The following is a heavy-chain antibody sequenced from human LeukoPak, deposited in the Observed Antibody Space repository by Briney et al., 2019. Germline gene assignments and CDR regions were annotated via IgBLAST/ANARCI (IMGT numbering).Heavy chain of an antibody. J-gene: IGHJ4*02. CDR2: VGGGPDI. CDR1: GFTFNIYG. V-gene: IGHV3-23*01. Sequence: PGGSLRLSCVASGFTFNIYGMSWVRQAPGKGLEWVSSVGGGPDIQHADSVKARLTGSRDDAKSTLYLQMNSLRVEDTAIYFCAKDAAPGYGIWDHFDSWGEGTLVTVSS. D-gene: IGHD6-13*01. CDR3: AKDAAPGYGIWDHFDS.